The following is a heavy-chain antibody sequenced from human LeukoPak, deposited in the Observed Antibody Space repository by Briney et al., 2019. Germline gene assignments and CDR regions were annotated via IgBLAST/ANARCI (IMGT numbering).Heavy chain of an antibody. CDR2: INPNSGGT. CDR3: ARQARSSWPYYYYYMDV. J-gene: IGHJ6*03. CDR1: GYTFTGYY. Sequence: ASVKVSCKASGYTFTGYYMHWVRQAPGQGLEWMGWINPNSGGTNYAQKFQCRVTMTRDTSISTAYMELSRLRSDDTAVYYCARQARSSWPYYYYYMDVWGKGTTVTVSS. V-gene: IGHV1-2*02. D-gene: IGHD6-13*01.